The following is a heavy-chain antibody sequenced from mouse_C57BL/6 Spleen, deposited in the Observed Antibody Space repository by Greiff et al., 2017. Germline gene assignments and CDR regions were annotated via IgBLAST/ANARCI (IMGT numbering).Heavy chain of an antibody. CDR2: IYPGSGNT. D-gene: IGHD3-2*01. J-gene: IGHJ3*01. Sequence: QVQLQQSGPELVKPGASVKISCKASGYSFTSYYIHWVKQRPGQGLEWIGWIYPGSGNTKYHEKLKGKATLTADTSSSTAYMQLSSLTSEYSAVNYCARETTARGFAYWGQGTLVTVAA. V-gene: IGHV1-66*01. CDR3: ARETTARGFAY. CDR1: GYSFTSYY.